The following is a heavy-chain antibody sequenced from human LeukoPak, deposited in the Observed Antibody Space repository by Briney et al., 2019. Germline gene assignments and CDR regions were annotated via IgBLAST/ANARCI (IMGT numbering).Heavy chain of an antibody. D-gene: IGHD3-9*01. CDR2: IYYSGST. Sequence: PSETLSLTCTVSGGSISSSSYYWGWIRQPPGKGLEWIGSIYYSGSTYYNPSLKSRVTISVDTSKNQFSLKLSSVTAADTAVYYCARVDILTGCVDYWGQGTLVTVSS. V-gene: IGHV4-39*07. CDR3: ARVDILTGCVDY. CDR1: GGSISSSSYY. J-gene: IGHJ4*02.